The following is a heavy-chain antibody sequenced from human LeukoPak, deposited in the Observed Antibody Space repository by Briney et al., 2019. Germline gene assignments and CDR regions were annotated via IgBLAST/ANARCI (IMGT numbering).Heavy chain of an antibody. J-gene: IGHJ1*01. Sequence: GGSLRLSCAASGFSFSGYAMSWVRQAPGKGLEWVSVINPSGGSTYYADSVKGRFTISRDNSKNTPYLQVDSLRAEDTAVYYSAKDGSYGEYFQHWGQGTLVTVSS. V-gene: IGHV3-23*01. D-gene: IGHD4-17*01. CDR3: AKDGSYGEYFQH. CDR1: GFSFSGYA. CDR2: INPSGGST.